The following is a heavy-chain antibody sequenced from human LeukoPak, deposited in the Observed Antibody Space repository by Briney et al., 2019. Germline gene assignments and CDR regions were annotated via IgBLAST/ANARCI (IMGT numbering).Heavy chain of an antibody. CDR2: IIPILGIA. V-gene: IGHV1-69*04. D-gene: IGHD6-19*01. J-gene: IGHJ4*02. CDR1: GLTFSSYT. CDR3: ARDYSSAWWFDF. Sequence: GASVKVSRKASGLTFSSYTISWVRQAPGQGLDWMGRIIPILGIANYAQKFQGRVTITADKSTSTAYMELSSLRSEDTAVYYCARDYSSAWWFDFWGQGTLVTVSS.